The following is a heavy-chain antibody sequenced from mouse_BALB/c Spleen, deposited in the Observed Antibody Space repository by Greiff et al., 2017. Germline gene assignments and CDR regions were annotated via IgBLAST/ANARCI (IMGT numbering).Heavy chain of an antibody. CDR3: ARRSSRGAMDY. V-gene: IGHV5-6-2*01. CDR2: INSNGGST. CDR1: GFTFSSYY. J-gene: IGHJ4*01. Sequence: EVQLVESGGGLVKLGGSLKLSCAASGFTFSSYYMSWVRQTPEKRLELVAAINSNGGSTYYPDTVKGRFTISRDNAKNTLYLQMSSLKSEDTALYYCARRSSRGAMDYWGQGTSVTVSS. D-gene: IGHD1-1*01.